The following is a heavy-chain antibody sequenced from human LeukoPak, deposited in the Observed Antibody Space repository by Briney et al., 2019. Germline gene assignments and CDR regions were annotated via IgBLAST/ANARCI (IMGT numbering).Heavy chain of an antibody. D-gene: IGHD5-18*01. CDR1: GFTFSSYG. J-gene: IGHJ4*02. Sequence: GSLRLSCAASGFTFSSYGMHWVRQAPGKGLEWVAVIWYDGSNKYYADSVKGRFTISRDNSKNTLYLQMNSLRAEDTAVYYCAKEPSHTAIGGGYFDYWGQGTLVTVSS. CDR3: AKEPSHTAIGGGYFDY. CDR2: IWYDGSNK. V-gene: IGHV3-33*06.